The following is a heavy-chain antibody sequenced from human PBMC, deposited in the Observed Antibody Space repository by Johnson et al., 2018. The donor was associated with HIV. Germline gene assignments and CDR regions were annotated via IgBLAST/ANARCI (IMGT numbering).Heavy chain of an antibody. CDR2: ISYDGSNK. CDR1: GFTFSSYA. J-gene: IGHJ3*02. CDR3: ARDDGGGGDAFDI. V-gene: IGHV3-30-3*01. D-gene: IGHD2-15*01. Sequence: QVQLVESGGGLVQPGRSLRLSCAASGFTFSSYAMHWVRQAPGKGLEWVAVISYDGSNKYYADSVKGRFTISRDNSKNTLYLQMTSLRAEETAVYYCARDDGGGGDAFDIWGQGTMVTVSS.